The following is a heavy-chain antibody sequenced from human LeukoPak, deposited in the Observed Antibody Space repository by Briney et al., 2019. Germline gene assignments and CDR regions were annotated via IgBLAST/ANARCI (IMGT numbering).Heavy chain of an antibody. CDR1: GFTVSSYA. D-gene: IGHD3-10*01. J-gene: IGHJ4*02. Sequence: PGGSLRLSYPPSGFTVSSYAMSWVRQAPGKGLEWVSTISGSGESTYYADSVKGRFTISRDNSKNTLYLQMNSLRAEDTAVYYCTRWGSGSYYKGSSTYWGQGTLVTVSS. CDR3: TRWGSGSYYKGSSTY. V-gene: IGHV3-23*01. CDR2: ISGSGEST.